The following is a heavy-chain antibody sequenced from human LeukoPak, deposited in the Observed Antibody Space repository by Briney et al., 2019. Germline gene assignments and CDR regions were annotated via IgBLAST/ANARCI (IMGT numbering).Heavy chain of an antibody. D-gene: IGHD2-15*01. CDR1: GFSLGTNY. Sequence: GGSLRLSCAASGFSLGTNYMTWVRQAPGKGLEWVSVIYSGDNTYYADSVKGRFTISRDTPKNTLYLQMNSLRAEDTAVYYCARDTGSGYCSGGRCRGAFDIWGQGTMVTVSS. V-gene: IGHV3-53*01. J-gene: IGHJ3*02. CDR3: ARDTGSGYCSGGRCRGAFDI. CDR2: IYSGDNT.